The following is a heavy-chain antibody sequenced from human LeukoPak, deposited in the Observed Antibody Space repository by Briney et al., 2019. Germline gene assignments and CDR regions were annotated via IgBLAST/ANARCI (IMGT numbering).Heavy chain of an antibody. CDR1: GGSFSGYY. Sequence: SETLSLTCAVYGGSFSGYYWSWIRQPPGKGLEWIGEINHSGSTNYNPSLKSRVTISVDTSKNQFSLKLSSVTAADTAVYYCARRRSIAAAATDYWGQGTLVTVSS. CDR2: INHSGST. D-gene: IGHD6-13*01. V-gene: IGHV4-34*01. CDR3: ARRRSIAAAATDY. J-gene: IGHJ4*02.